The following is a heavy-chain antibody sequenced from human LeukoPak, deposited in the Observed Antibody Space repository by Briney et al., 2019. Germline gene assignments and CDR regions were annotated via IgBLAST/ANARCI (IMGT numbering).Heavy chain of an antibody. Sequence: GGSLRLSCAVSGLMFSVYGMQWVRQAPGRGLECVSFILNDGTKKYYADSVKGRFTVSRDNVRNTVYLQLDSLRADDTAIYYCAVVRGCTGTTCYGPEGWFDPWGQGTLVTVSS. CDR2: ILNDGTKK. CDR1: GLMFSVYG. V-gene: IGHV3-30*02. J-gene: IGHJ5*02. D-gene: IGHD1-14*01. CDR3: AVVRGCTGTTCYGPEGWFDP.